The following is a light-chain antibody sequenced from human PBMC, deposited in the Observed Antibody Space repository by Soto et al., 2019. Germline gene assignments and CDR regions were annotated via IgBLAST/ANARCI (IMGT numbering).Light chain of an antibody. V-gene: IGKV2-28*01. CDR3: MQALQTPFT. J-gene: IGKJ3*01. Sequence: DIVMTQSPLSLPVTPGEPASISCRSSQSLQQSNGKNFLDWYLQKPGQSPQLLIYLGSNRGSGVSDRFSGGGSGTDFTLKISSVEAGDVVVYYCMQALQTPFTFGPGTKVDIK. CDR1: QSLQQSNGKNF. CDR2: LGS.